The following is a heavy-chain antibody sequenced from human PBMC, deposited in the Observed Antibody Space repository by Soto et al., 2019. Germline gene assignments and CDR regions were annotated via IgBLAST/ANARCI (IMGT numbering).Heavy chain of an antibody. J-gene: IGHJ6*02. CDR2: IWYDGSNK. D-gene: IGHD3-16*02. CDR3: ARDYQPDYYYYYGMDV. V-gene: IGHV3-33*01. CDR1: GFTFSSYG. Sequence: GGSLRLSCAASGFTFSSYGMHWVRQAPGKGLEWVAVIWYDGSNKYYADSVKGRFTISRDNSKNTLYLQMNSLRAEDTAVYYCARDYQPDYYYYYGMDVWGQGTTVTVSS.